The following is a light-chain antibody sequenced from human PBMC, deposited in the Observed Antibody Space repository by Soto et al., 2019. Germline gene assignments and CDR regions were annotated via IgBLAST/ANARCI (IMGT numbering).Light chain of an antibody. Sequence: EIVMTQSPATLSLSPGERATLSCRASQSVRSNLAWHQQKPGQAPRLLIYDASARATGIPARFSGSGSGTEFTLTISSLQSEDFAVYYCQQYNDWPRTFGKGTKVEIK. V-gene: IGKV3-15*01. CDR2: DAS. CDR3: QQYNDWPRT. J-gene: IGKJ1*01. CDR1: QSVRSN.